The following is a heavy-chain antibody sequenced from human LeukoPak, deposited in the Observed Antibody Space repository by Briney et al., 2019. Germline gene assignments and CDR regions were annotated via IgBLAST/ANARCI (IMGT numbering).Heavy chain of an antibody. CDR1: GFTFSDYY. CDR2: ISSSGRTI. J-gene: IGHJ6*03. V-gene: IGHV3-11*04. D-gene: IGHD2-21*01. Sequence: GGSLRLSCAGSGFTFSDYYMSWIRQAPGKGLEWVSYISSSGRTIYYADSVKGRFTISRDKAKNSLYLQMNSLRAEDTAVYYCARLNCGGDCLYYYYYMDVWGKGTTVTVSS. CDR3: ARLNCGGDCLYYYYYMDV.